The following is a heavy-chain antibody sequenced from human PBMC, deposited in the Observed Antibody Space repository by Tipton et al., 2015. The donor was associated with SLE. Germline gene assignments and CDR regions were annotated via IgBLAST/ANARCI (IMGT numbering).Heavy chain of an antibody. J-gene: IGHJ6*02. V-gene: IGHV4-59*01. D-gene: IGHD5-18*01. CDR1: GGSIISYY. CDR2: IYYSGST. CDR3: ARSGYSYGFSYYYYGMLF. Sequence: TLSLTCTVSGGSIISYYWSWIRQPPGKGLEWIGYIYYSGSTNYNPSLKSRVTISVDTSKNQFSLKLSSVTAADTAVYYCARSGYSYGFSYYYYGMLFWGQGTTVTVSS.